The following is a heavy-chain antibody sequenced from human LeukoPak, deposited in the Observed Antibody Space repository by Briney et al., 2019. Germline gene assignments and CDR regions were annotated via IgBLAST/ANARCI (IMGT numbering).Heavy chain of an antibody. V-gene: IGHV1-2*02. CDR2: INPNSGGT. CDR3: ANIAAYNWFDP. J-gene: IGHJ5*02. Sequence: GASVKVSCKVSGYTFTGYYMHWVRQAPGQGLEWMGWINPNSGGTNYAQKFRGGVTMTRDTSISTAYMELSRLRSDDTAVYYCANIAAYNWFDPWGQGTLVTVSS. CDR1: GYTFTGYY. D-gene: IGHD6-25*01.